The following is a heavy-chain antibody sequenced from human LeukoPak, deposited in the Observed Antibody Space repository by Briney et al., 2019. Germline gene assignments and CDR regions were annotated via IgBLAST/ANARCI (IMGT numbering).Heavy chain of an antibody. D-gene: IGHD6-13*01. V-gene: IGHV3-9*01. Sequence: SLRLSCAASGFTFDDYAMHWVRQAPGKGLEWVSGISWNSGSIGYADSVKGRFTISRDNAKNSLYLQMNSLRAEDTAVYYCARGTMWSSSWYLAWGQGTLVTVSS. J-gene: IGHJ5*02. CDR1: GFTFDDYA. CDR2: ISWNSGSI. CDR3: ARGTMWSSSWYLA.